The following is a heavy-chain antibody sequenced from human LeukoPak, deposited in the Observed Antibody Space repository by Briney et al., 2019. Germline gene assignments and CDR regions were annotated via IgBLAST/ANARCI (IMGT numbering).Heavy chain of an antibody. Sequence: ASVKVSCKASGYTFTSYYMHWVRQAPGQGLEWMGWINPNSGGTNYAQKFQGRVTITRNTSISTAYMELSSLRSEDTAVYYCARGHDYGDYRLFDYWGQGTLVTVSS. CDR1: GYTFTSYY. CDR2: INPNSGGT. J-gene: IGHJ4*02. CDR3: ARGHDYGDYRLFDY. V-gene: IGHV1-2*02. D-gene: IGHD4-17*01.